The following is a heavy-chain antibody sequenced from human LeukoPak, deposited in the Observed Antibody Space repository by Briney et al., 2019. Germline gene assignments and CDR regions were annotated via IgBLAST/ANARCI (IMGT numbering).Heavy chain of an antibody. D-gene: IGHD3-22*01. V-gene: IGHV3-23*01. CDR2: ISGSGGST. CDR3: AKKTHATMIVVVIDY. CDR1: GFTFSSYA. J-gene: IGHJ4*02. Sequence: PGASLRLSCAASGFTFSSYAMSWVRQAPGKGLEWVSAISGSGGSTYYADSVKGRFTISRDNSKNTLYLQRNSLRAEDTAVYSCAKKTHATMIVVVIDYWGQGTLVTVSS.